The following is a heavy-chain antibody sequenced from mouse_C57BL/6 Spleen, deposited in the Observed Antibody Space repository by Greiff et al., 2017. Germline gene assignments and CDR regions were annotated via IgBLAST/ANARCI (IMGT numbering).Heavy chain of an antibody. Sequence: VQLQQSGAELVRPGASVKLSCTASGFNIKDDYMHWVKQRPEQGLEWIGWIDPENGDTEYASQFQGKATITADPSSNTAYLQLSSLTSEDTAVYYCTHWSYFDYWGQGTTLTVSS. CDR3: THWSYFDY. D-gene: IGHD4-1*01. V-gene: IGHV14-4*01. CDR2: IDPENGDT. CDR1: GFNIKDDY. J-gene: IGHJ2*01.